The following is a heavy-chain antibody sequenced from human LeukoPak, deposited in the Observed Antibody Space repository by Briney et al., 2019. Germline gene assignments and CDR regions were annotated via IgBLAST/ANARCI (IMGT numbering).Heavy chain of an antibody. CDR1: GFTFSSNA. D-gene: IGHD2-15*01. CDR3: AKQLGYCSDGSCYFPY. V-gene: IGHV3-23*01. Sequence: GGSLRLSCAAPGFTFSSNAMSWVRQAPGKGLEWVTAISNNGCYTYYADSVQGRFTISRDNSKSTLCLQMNSLRAEDTAVYYCAKQLGYCSDGSCYFPYWGQGTLVTVSS. CDR2: ISNNGCYT. J-gene: IGHJ4*02.